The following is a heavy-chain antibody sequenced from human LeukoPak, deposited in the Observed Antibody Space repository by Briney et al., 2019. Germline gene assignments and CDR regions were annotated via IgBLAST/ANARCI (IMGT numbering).Heavy chain of an antibody. D-gene: IGHD3-22*01. J-gene: IGHJ4*02. CDR2: IIPIFGTA. CDR1: RDTFSSYA. V-gene: IGHV1-69*13. CDR3: ARAYYDSSGYYEVPYYFDY. Sequence: GASVKVSCKASRDTFSSYAISWVRQAPGQGLEWMGGIIPIFGTANYAQKFQGRVTITADESTSTAYMELSSLRSEDTAVYYCARAYYDSSGYYEVPYYFDYWGQGTLVTVSS.